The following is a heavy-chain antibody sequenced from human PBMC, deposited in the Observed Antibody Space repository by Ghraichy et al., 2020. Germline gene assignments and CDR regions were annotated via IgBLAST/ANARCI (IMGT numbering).Heavy chain of an antibody. CDR3: ARDHCSGGSCYGSLDY. CDR2: IYHSGST. J-gene: IGHJ4*02. D-gene: IGHD2-15*01. CDR1: GYSISSGYY. V-gene: IGHV4-38-2*02. Sequence: SETLSLTCAVSGYSISSGYYWGWIRQPPGKGLEWIGSIYHSGSTYYNPSLKSRVTISVDTSKNQFSLKLSSVTAADTAVYYCARDHCSGGSCYGSLDYWGQGTLVTVSS.